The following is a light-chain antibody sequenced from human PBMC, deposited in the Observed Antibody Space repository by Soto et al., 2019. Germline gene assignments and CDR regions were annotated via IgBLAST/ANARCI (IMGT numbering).Light chain of an antibody. V-gene: IGLV4-60*02. CDR2: LEGSGSY. CDR3: ETWDFNTRV. CDR1: SGHSSYI. J-gene: IGLJ2*01. Sequence: QLVLTQSSSASASLGSSVKLTCTLSSGHSSYIIAWHQQQPGKAPRYLMKLEGSGSYHKGSGVPDRFSGSSTEADRYLTISNLQFEDEADYYCETWDFNTRVFGEGTKLTVL.